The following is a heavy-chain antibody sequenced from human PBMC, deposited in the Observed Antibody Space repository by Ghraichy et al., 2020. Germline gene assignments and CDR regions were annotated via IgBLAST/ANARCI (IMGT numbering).Heavy chain of an antibody. CDR2: LSSNGNST. D-gene: IGHD6-13*01. CDR3: VKEKFTSGWFFDY. Sequence: GGSLRLSCSASGFSFGSYSMHWVRQAPGKGLQYVSTLSSNGNSTYYVESVKGRFTISRDISKNTLYLQMSSLRAEDTAIYYCVKEKFTSGWFFDYWGQGTVVTVSS. CDR1: GFSFGSYS. V-gene: IGHV3-64D*06. J-gene: IGHJ4*02.